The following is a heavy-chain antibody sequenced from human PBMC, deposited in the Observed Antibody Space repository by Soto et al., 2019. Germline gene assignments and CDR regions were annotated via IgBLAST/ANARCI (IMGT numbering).Heavy chain of an antibody. CDR3: ARMRSDYASSGLDY. CDR2: IDWDEDR. Sequence: SGPTLVNPTETLTLTCTFSGFSLSTSGMRVSWIRQAPGKALEWLARIDWDEDRFYSTSLKTRLTISKDTSKNQVVLTMTKMDPVDTATYYCARMRSDYASSGLDYWGQGILVTVSS. CDR1: GFSLSTSGMR. V-gene: IGHV2-70*04. D-gene: IGHD3-22*01. J-gene: IGHJ4*02.